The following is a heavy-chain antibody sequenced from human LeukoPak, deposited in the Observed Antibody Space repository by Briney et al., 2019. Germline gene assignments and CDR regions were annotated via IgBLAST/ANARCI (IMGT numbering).Heavy chain of an antibody. V-gene: IGHV4-34*01. CDR3: AREGMGIAVGSHFDY. CDR2: INHSGST. CDR1: GGSFSGYC. Sequence: SETLSLTCAVYGGSFSGYCWSWIRQPPGKGLEWIGEINHSGSTNYNPSLKSRVTISVDTSKNQFSLKLSSVTAADTAVYYCAREGMGIAVGSHFDYWGQGTLVTVSS. D-gene: IGHD6-19*01. J-gene: IGHJ4*02.